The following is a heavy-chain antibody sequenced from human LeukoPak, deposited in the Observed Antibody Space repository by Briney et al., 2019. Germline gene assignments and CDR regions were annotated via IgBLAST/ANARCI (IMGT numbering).Heavy chain of an antibody. V-gene: IGHV3-21*01. CDR1: GFTFSSYG. CDR3: ARDQDGGKYYYESSGYSH. CDR2: ISSGGHI. Sequence: PVEPLRLSCAASGFTFSSYGLNWVRQAPGKGLEWVSTISSGGHIYYEDSVKGRFTISRDNAKNSLYLQMNSLRAEDTAVYYCARDQDGGKYYYESSGYSHWGQGILVTVSS. D-gene: IGHD3-22*01. J-gene: IGHJ4*02.